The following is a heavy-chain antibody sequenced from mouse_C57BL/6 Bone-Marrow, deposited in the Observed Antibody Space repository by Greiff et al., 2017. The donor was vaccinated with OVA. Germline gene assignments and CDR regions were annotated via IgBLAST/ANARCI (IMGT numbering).Heavy chain of an antibody. Sequence: EVQLQESGPGLVKPSQSLSLTCSVTGYSITSGYYWNWIRQFPGNKLEWMGYISYDGSNNYNPSLKNRISITRDTSKNQFFLKLNSVTTEDTATYYCARGNYSNYRFAYWGQGTLVTVSA. V-gene: IGHV3-6*01. CDR3: ARGNYSNYRFAY. J-gene: IGHJ3*01. CDR2: ISYDGSN. CDR1: GYSITSGYY. D-gene: IGHD2-5*01.